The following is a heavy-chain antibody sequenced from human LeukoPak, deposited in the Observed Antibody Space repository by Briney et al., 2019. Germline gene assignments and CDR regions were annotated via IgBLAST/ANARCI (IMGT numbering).Heavy chain of an antibody. CDR3: ARTRDGYNQDYFDY. CDR1: GGSISSSSYY. CDR2: IYYSGST. V-gene: IGHV4-39*01. Sequence: SETLSLTCTVSGGSISSSSYYWGWIRQPPGKGLEWVGSIYYSGSTYYNPSLKSRVTISADTSKNQFSLKLSSVTAADTAVYYCARTRDGYNQDYFDYWGQGTLVTVSS. J-gene: IGHJ4*02. D-gene: IGHD5-24*01.